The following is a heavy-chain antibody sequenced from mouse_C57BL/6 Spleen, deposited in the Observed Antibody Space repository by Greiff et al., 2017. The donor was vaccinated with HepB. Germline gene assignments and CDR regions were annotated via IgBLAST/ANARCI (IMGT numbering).Heavy chain of an antibody. J-gene: IGHJ2*01. V-gene: IGHV1-52*01. D-gene: IGHD1-1*01. CDR2: IDPSDSET. Sequence: QVQLQQSGAELVRPGSSVKLSCKASGYTFTSYWMHWVKQRPIQGLEWIGNIDPSDSETHYNQKFKDKATLTVDKSSSTAYMQLSSLTSEDSAVYYCAREGTVVAPYFDYWGQGTTLTVSS. CDR1: GYTFTSYW. CDR3: AREGTVVAPYFDY.